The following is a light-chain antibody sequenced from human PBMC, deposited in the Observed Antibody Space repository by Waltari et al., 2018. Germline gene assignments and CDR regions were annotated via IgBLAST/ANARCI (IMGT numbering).Light chain of an antibody. V-gene: IGKV3-20*01. CDR3: QHYVRLPAT. Sequence: EIVLTQSPDTLSLSPGERATLSCRASQSLSRALAWYQQKPGQAPRLLIYDASGRATGIPDRFSCSGSGTDFSLTITRLEPEECAVYYCQHYVRLPATFGQGTKVEIK. CDR1: QSLSRA. J-gene: IGKJ1*01. CDR2: DAS.